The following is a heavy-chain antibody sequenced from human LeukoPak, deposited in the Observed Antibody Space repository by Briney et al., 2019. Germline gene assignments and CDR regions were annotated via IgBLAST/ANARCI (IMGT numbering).Heavy chain of an antibody. CDR2: LSYDGSNE. Sequence: GSLRLSCAASRFPFSNYPMHWVRPAPGKGLEWVALLSYDGSNECYADSVKGRFTISRDNSKNTLYLQMNSLRAEDTAVYYCARGRGSYSADYWGQGTLVTVSS. D-gene: IGHD1-26*01. CDR1: RFPFSNYP. CDR3: ARGRGSYSADY. V-gene: IGHV3-30-3*01. J-gene: IGHJ4*02.